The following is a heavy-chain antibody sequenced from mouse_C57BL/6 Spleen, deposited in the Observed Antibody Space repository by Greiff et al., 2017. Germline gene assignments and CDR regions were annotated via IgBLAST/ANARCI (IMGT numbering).Heavy chain of an antibody. J-gene: IGHJ3*01. CDR1: GFSLTSYG. V-gene: IGHV2-2*01. CDR2: IWSGGST. D-gene: IGHD3-2*02. CDR3: ARQLRPRTWFAY. Sequence: VQLKQSGPGLVQPSQSLSITCTVSGFSLTSYGVHWVRQSPGTGLEWLGVIWSGGSTDYNAAFISRLSISKDNSKSQVFFKMNSLQADDTAIYYCARQLRPRTWFAYWGQGTLVTVSA.